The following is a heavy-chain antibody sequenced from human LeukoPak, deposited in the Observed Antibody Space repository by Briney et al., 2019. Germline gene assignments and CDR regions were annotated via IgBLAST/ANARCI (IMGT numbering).Heavy chain of an antibody. Sequence: GGSLRLSCAASGFTFSSYWMNWVRQAPGKGLVWVSRIASDGSSTTYADSVKGRFSISKDNAKNTVYLQMNSLRAEDTAVYYCVSFYETYWGRGTLVTVSS. CDR3: VSFYETY. J-gene: IGHJ4*02. D-gene: IGHD2/OR15-2a*01. CDR1: GFTFSSYW. V-gene: IGHV3-74*01. CDR2: IASDGSST.